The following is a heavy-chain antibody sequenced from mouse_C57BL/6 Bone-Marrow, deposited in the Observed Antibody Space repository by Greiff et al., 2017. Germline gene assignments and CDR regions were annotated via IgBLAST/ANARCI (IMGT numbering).Heavy chain of an antibody. V-gene: IGHV1-64*01. CDR1: GYTFTSYW. J-gene: IGHJ1*03. D-gene: IGHD1-1*01. Sequence: QVQLQQPGAELVKPGASVKLSCKASGYTFTSYWMHWVKQRPGQGLEWIGMIHPNSGSTNYNEKFKSKATLTVDTYSSTAYMQLSSLTSEDSAVYYCATRVTTVVAANWYFDVWGTGTTVTVSS. CDR2: IHPNSGST. CDR3: ATRVTTVVAANWYFDV.